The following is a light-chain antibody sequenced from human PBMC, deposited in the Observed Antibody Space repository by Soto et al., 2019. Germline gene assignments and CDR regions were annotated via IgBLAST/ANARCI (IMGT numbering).Light chain of an antibody. J-gene: IGLJ3*02. CDR1: SSDVGGYNY. V-gene: IGLV2-8*01. CDR3: SSYAGSNNEV. Sequence: QSALTQPPSASGSPGQSVTISCTGTSSDVGGYNYVSWYQQHPGKAPKLMIYEVSKRPSGVPDRFSGSKSGNTASLTVSGLQAEDEAEYYCSSYAGSNNEVFGGGTKVTVL. CDR2: EVS.